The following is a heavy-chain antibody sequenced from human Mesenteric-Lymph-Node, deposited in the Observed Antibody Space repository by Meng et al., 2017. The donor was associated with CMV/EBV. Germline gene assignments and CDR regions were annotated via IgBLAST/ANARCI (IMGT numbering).Heavy chain of an antibody. CDR3: ARGDRNSELPSQH. V-gene: IGHV4-34*01. J-gene: IGHJ1*01. D-gene: IGHD4-23*01. CDR2: INHSGST. CDR1: GGSFSGHY. Sequence: SETLSLTCAVYGGSFSGHYWNWIRQPPGKGLEWIGEINHSGSTNYNPSLKSRVTISVDTSKNQFSLMLTSVTAADTAVYYCARGDRNSELPSQHWGQGTLVTVSS.